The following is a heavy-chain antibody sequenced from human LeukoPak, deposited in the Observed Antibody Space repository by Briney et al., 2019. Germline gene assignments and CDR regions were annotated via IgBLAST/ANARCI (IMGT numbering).Heavy chain of an antibody. CDR1: GGSISSSSYY. Sequence: SETLSLTCTVSGGSISSSSYYWGWIRQPPGKGLEWIGSIYYSGSTYYNPSLKSRVTISVDTSKNQFSLKLSSVTAADTAVYYCARDSVFFVYYYYMDVWGKGTTVTVSS. J-gene: IGHJ6*03. CDR3: ARDSVFFVYYYYMDV. CDR2: IYYSGST. D-gene: IGHD3-3*01. V-gene: IGHV4-39*07.